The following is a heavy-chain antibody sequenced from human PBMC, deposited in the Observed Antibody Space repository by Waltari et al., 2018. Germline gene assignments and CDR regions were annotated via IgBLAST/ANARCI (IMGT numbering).Heavy chain of an antibody. Sequence: QLQLQESGPGLVKPSETLSLTCTVSGGSISSSSYYWGWIRQPPGQGLEWIGSIYYSGSTYYNPSLKSRVPISVDTSKNQFSLKLSSVTAADTAVYYCARGSVLRFLEWFDNWFDPWGQGTLVTVSS. CDR1: GGSISSSSYY. D-gene: IGHD3-3*01. V-gene: IGHV4-39*07. J-gene: IGHJ5*02. CDR2: IYYSGST. CDR3: ARGSVLRFLEWFDNWFDP.